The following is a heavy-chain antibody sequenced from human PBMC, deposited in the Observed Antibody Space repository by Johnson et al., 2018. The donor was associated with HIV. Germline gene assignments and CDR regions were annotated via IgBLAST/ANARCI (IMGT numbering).Heavy chain of an antibody. CDR1: GFIFDDYG. D-gene: IGHD5-24*01. CDR2: INWIGAST. V-gene: IGHV3-20*04. J-gene: IGHJ3*02. Sequence: EVQLVESGGGVVRPGGSLRLSCAASGFIFDDYGMSWVRQVPGKGLEWVSGINWIGASTGYADSGKGRFTISRDNAEDSLYLQMDSLRAEDTALYYCAKEAQAGPIRGDGYNGASAFDIWGQGTMVTVSS. CDR3: AKEAQAGPIRGDGYNGASAFDI.